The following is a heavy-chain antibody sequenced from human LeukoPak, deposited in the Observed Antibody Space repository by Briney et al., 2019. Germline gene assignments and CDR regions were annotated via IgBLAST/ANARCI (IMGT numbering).Heavy chain of an antibody. J-gene: IGHJ4*02. CDR3: ARGLATTPRAFDY. Sequence: SETLSLTCAVYGGSFSGYYWSWIRQPPGKGLEWIGEINHSGSTNYSPSLKSRVTISEDTSKNQFSLKLSSETAADTAVYYCARGLATTPRAFDYWGQGTPVTVSS. D-gene: IGHD5-24*01. V-gene: IGHV4-34*01. CDR1: GGSFSGYY. CDR2: INHSGST.